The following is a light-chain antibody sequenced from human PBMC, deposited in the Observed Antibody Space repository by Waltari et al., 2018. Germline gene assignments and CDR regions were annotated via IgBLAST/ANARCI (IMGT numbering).Light chain of an antibody. CDR1: QSLLHTNGNTY. CDR3: VQAIAFPPT. V-gene: IGKV2-40*01. CDR2: GGS. Sequence: DIVMTQTPLSLPITPGEPASISCRSSQSLLHTNGNTYLHWYLQKAGQSPQLLIYGGSLRAPGVPDRFSGSGSGTDFTLKISKVEAEDVGIYYCVQAIAFPPTFGGGTKVEIK. J-gene: IGKJ4*01.